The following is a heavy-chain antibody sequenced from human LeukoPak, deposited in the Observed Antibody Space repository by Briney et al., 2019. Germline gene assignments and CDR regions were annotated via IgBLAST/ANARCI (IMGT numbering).Heavy chain of an antibody. J-gene: IGHJ4*02. V-gene: IGHV4-39*01. CDR2: IYYSGNT. Sequence: WVRQPPGKGLEWIGRIYYSGNTYYNASLKSRVSISVDTSKNQFSLRLTSVTAADPAVYYCARQTGSGLFILPGGQGTLVTVSS. D-gene: IGHD3/OR15-3a*01. CDR3: ARQTGSGLFILP.